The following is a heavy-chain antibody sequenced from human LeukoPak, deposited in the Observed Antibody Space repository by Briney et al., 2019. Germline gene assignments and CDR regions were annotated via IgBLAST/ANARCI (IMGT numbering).Heavy chain of an antibody. D-gene: IGHD2-15*01. Sequence: PGGSLRLSCAASGFIFSSYAMHWVRQAPGKGLEYVSAISSSGGSTYYANSVKGRFTISRDNSKNTLYLQTGSLRAEDMAVYYCARADGYCSGGSCYYYYGMDVWGQGTTVTVSS. CDR2: ISSSGGST. CDR1: GFIFSSYA. J-gene: IGHJ6*02. V-gene: IGHV3-64*01. CDR3: ARADGYCSGGSCYYYYGMDV.